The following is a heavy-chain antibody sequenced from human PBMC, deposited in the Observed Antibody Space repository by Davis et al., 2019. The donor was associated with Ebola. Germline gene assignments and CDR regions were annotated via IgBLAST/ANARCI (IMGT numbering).Heavy chain of an antibody. CDR1: GYTFTSYA. D-gene: IGHD3-22*01. Sequence: ASVKVSCKASGYTFTSYAMNWVRQVPGQGLEWMGWINTNTGNPTYAQGFTGRFVFSLDTSVSTAYLQISSLKAEDTAVYYCARDSLWYYDSSGYYSPGMDVWGKGTTVTVSS. J-gene: IGHJ6*04. CDR3: ARDSLWYYDSSGYYSPGMDV. CDR2: INTNTGNP. V-gene: IGHV7-4-1*02.